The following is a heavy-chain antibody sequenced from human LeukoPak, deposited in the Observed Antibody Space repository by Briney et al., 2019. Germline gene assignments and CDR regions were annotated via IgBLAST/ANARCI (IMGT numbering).Heavy chain of an antibody. CDR3: ARTTSLTASGYDY. J-gene: IGHJ4*02. D-gene: IGHD4-17*01. V-gene: IGHV1-8*03. CDR1: GYTFTNYH. Sequence: ASLKVSCKASGYTFTNYHINWVRQAHGQGLEWMGWINPNTGDRGYAQKFQGRVSITSDTSISTAYMELGSPRSEDTAVYFCARTTSLTASGYDYWGQGTLVTVSS. CDR2: INPNTGDR.